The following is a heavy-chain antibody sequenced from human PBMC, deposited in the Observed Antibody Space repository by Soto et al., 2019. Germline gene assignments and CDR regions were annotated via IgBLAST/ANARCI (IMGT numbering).Heavy chain of an antibody. D-gene: IGHD1-20*01. CDR1: GFTFHNYA. CDR2: INFKGNVM. V-gene: IGHV3-9*01. J-gene: IGHJ4*02. Sequence: EVQLVESGGGLVQPGRSLRLSCAASGFTFHNYAMYWVRQAPGKGLEWVSGINFKGNVMGYGDSVKGRFTSSRDNAKDSLYLQMNNLRPEDTALYYCVKGRRGYITGPSDYWGQGTLVTVSS. CDR3: VKGRRGYITGPSDY.